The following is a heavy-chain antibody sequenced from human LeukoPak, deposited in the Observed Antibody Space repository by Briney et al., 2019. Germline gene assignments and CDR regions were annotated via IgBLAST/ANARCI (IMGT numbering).Heavy chain of an antibody. CDR1: GGSFSGYY. V-gene: IGHV4-34*01. Sequence: SETLSLTCAVSGGSFSGYYWSWIRQPPGKGLEWIGEINHSGSTNYNPSLKSRVTISVDTSKNQFSLKLSSVTAADTAVYYCARYVREYSYGAYYYGMDVWGQGTTVTVSS. CDR3: ARYVREYSYGAYYYGMDV. CDR2: INHSGST. J-gene: IGHJ6*02. D-gene: IGHD5-18*01.